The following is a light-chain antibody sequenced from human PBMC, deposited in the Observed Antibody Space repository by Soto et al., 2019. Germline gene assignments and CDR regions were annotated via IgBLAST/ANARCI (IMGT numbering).Light chain of an antibody. V-gene: IGKV3-20*01. Sequence: EIVLTQSPGTLSLSPGERATLSCRATQNISNSYLAWYQQKPGQAPRLLIYGASSRATGITDTFSGSGSGTDFTLALSRLDPEDFAVYSCQQYGRSPLPFGGGTRVE. CDR3: QQYGRSPLP. CDR2: GAS. CDR1: QNISNSY. J-gene: IGKJ4*01.